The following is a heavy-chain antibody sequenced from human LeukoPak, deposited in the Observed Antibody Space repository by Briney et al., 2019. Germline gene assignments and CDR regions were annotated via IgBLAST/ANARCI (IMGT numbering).Heavy chain of an antibody. CDR3: ARGRHQLLCN. J-gene: IGHJ4*02. V-gene: IGHV4-61*02. CDR2: IYTSGST. CDR1: GGSISSGSYY. D-gene: IGHD2-2*01. Sequence: PSETLSLTCAVSGGSISSGSYYWSWIRQPAGKGLEWIGRIYTSGSTNYNPSLKSRVTISVDTSKNQFSLKLSSVTAADTAVYYCARGRHQLLCNWGQGTLVTVSS.